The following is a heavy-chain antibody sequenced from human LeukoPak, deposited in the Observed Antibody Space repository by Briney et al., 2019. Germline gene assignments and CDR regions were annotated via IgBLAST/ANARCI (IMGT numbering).Heavy chain of an antibody. V-gene: IGHV4-39*02. CDR2: IYYSGST. CDR1: GDSISSTNYY. J-gene: IGHJ4*02. CDR3: ARDSTVVTRSGFDY. D-gene: IGHD4-23*01. Sequence: SETLSLTCTVSGDSISSTNYYWGWIRQPPGKGLEWIGSIYYSGSTYYNPSLESRVTISVDTSKNQFSLKLSSVTAADTAVYYCARDSTVVTRSGFDYWGQGTLVTVSS.